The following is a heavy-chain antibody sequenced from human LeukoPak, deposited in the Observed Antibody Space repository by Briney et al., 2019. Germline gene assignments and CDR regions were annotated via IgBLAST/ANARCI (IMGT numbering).Heavy chain of an antibody. Sequence: GESLKISCKGSGYSFTNYWIDWVRQMPGKGLEWMGIIYPGDSDTRYSPSFQGQVTISADKSISTAYLQWSSLKASDTAMYYCTRPRYYYDSSGDYPDAFDIWGQGTMVTVSS. D-gene: IGHD3-22*01. CDR3: TRPRYYYDSSGDYPDAFDI. J-gene: IGHJ3*02. V-gene: IGHV5-51*01. CDR2: IYPGDSDT. CDR1: GYSFTNYW.